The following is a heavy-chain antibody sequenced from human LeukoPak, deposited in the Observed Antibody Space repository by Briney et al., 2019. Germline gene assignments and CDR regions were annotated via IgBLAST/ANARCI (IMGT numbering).Heavy chain of an antibody. Sequence: SETLSLTCTVSGGSISSYYWSWIRQPPGKGLEWIGYIYYSGSTNYNPSLKSRVTISVDTSKNQFSLKLSSVTAADTAAYYCARDYDYGDAYGMDVWGQGTTVTVSS. V-gene: IGHV4-59*01. CDR1: GGSISSYY. D-gene: IGHD4-17*01. CDR2: IYYSGST. J-gene: IGHJ6*02. CDR3: ARDYDYGDAYGMDV.